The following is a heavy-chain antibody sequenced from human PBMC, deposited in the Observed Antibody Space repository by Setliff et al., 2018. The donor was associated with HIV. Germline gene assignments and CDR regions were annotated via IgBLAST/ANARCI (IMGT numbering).Heavy chain of an antibody. V-gene: IGHV3-74*01. CDR3: GRDVHDAAADN. Sequence: GGSLRLSCAASGCSFSSYWMHWVRRGPGRGLEWVSRIGRDGTVANYADSVKGRFTISRDNARNTLFLQMNSLGVEDTALYYCGRDVHDAAADNWGRGTLVTVSS. J-gene: IGHJ4*02. CDR1: GCSFSSYW. D-gene: IGHD6-13*01. CDR2: IGRDGTVA.